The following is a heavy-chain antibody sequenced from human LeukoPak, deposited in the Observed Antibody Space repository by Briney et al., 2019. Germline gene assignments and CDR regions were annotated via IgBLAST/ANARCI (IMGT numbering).Heavy chain of an antibody. J-gene: IGHJ4*02. CDR3: TSPNLDYGGKGGPYDY. CDR1: GFTFSGSA. Sequence: GGSLRLSCGASGFTFSGSAMHWVRQASGKGLEWVGRIRSKANSYATAYAASVKGRFTISRDDSKNTAYLQMNSLKTEDTAVYYCTSPNLDYGGKGGPYDYWGQGTLVTVSS. CDR2: IRSKANSYAT. V-gene: IGHV3-73*01. D-gene: IGHD4-23*01.